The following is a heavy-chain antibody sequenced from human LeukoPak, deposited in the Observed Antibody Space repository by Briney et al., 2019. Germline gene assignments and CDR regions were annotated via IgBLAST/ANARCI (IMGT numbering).Heavy chain of an antibody. V-gene: IGHV1-46*03. CDR1: GYVFTSYN. D-gene: IGHD2-2*01. CDR3: ARDQRYATDY. J-gene: IGHJ4*02. CDR2: VSSSGANT. Sequence: ASVKVSCKASGYVFTSYNMQWVRQAPGQGLEWMGMVSSSGANTKYAQKFRGRVTMTSDTSTSTVYMELSSLISDDTAVYYCARDQRYATDYWGQGTLVTVYS.